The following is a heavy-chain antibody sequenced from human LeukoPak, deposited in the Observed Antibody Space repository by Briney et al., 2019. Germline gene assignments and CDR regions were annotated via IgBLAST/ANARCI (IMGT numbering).Heavy chain of an antibody. D-gene: IGHD3-16*01. CDR2: IIPIFGTA. Sequence: ASVKVSCKASGGTFSSYAISWVRQASGQGLEWMGRIIPIFGTANYAQKFQGRVTITTDESTSTAYMELSSLRSEDTAVYYCARGLPSLDDYVWGSPRAYYFDYWGQGTLVTVSS. J-gene: IGHJ4*02. V-gene: IGHV1-69*05. CDR3: ARGLPSLDDYVWGSPRAYYFDY. CDR1: GGTFSSYA.